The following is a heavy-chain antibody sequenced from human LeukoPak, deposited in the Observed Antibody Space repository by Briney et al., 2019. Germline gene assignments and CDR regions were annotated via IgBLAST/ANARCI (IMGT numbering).Heavy chain of an antibody. D-gene: IGHD3-22*01. CDR3: AREWFP. J-gene: IGHJ5*02. CDR2: ISYDGSNK. V-gene: IGHV3-30-3*01. CDR1: GFTFSSYA. Sequence: PGGSLRLSCAASGFTFSSYAMHWVRQAPGKGLEWVAVISYDGSNKYYAGSVKGRFTISRDNSKNTLYLQMNSLRAEDTAVYYCAREWFPWGQGTLVTVSS.